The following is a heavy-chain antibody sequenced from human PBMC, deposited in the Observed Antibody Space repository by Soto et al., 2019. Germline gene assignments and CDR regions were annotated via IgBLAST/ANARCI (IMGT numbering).Heavy chain of an antibody. CDR1: GGTFSSYA. D-gene: IGHD3-22*01. CDR2: IIPIFGTA. CDR3: ARDLPATMIVVPDAFDI. J-gene: IGHJ3*02. Sequence: QVQLVQSGAEVKKPGSSVKVSCKASGGTFSSYAISWVRQAPGQGLEWMGGIIPIFGTANYAQKFQGRVTIPADESTSTAYMGLSSLRSEDTALYYCARDLPATMIVVPDAFDIWGQGTMVTVSS. V-gene: IGHV1-69*01.